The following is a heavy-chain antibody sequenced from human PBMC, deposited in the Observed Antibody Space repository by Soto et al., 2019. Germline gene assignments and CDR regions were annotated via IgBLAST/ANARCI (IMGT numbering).Heavy chain of an antibody. CDR3: ARAGIAAAGPNDY. Sequence: ASVKVSCKASAGTFSSYAISWVRQAPGQGLECMGGIITIFGTANYAQKFQCRVTNNTDESTSTAYMELSSMRSEVTAVYNGARAGIAAAGPNDYWGQGTLVTVSS. CDR1: AGTFSSYA. J-gene: IGHJ4*02. V-gene: IGHV1-69*05. CDR2: IITIFGTA. D-gene: IGHD6-13*01.